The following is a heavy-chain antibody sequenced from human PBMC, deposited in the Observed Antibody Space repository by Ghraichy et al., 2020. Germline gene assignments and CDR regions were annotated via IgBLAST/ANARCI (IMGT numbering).Heavy chain of an antibody. J-gene: IGHJ4*02. Sequence: GGSLRLSCVASGFTFSSYWMHWVRQVPGKGLEWLSHISPDGNIINYAESVKGRFTISRDIAESTLYLQMNSLRAEDTAVYFCARGNSGLGVWGQGARVTVSS. V-gene: IGHV3-74*01. D-gene: IGHD5-12*01. CDR3: ARGNSGLGV. CDR1: GFTFSSYW. CDR2: ISPDGNII.